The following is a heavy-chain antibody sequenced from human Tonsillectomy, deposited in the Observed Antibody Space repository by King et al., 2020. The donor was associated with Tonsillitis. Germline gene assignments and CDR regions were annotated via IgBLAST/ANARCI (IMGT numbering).Heavy chain of an antibody. V-gene: IGHV3-43*02. Sequence: VQLVESGGGVVQPGGSLRLSCAASGFTFEVYAMHWVRQAPGKGLEWVSLISGDGDSTYYADSVKGRFTISRDNSKDSLYLQMNSLRTEDTALYYCAKDICSGGSCYIGLDYWGQGTLVTVSS. J-gene: IGHJ4*02. CDR1: GFTFEVYA. D-gene: IGHD2-15*01. CDR2: ISGDGDST. CDR3: AKDICSGGSCYIGLDY.